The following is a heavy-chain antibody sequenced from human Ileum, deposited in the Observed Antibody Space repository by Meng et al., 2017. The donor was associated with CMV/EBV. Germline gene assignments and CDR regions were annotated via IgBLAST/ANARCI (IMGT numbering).Heavy chain of an antibody. V-gene: IGHV1-69*17. CDR2: IIPMFRIA. Sequence: GAFSNYAIHWVRQAPGQGLEWMGGIIPMFRIANYAQKFQGRVTVTADKSTSTAYMDLRSLRSDDTAVYYCATTPGGVAVAGDNWFDPWGQGTLVTVSS. J-gene: IGHJ5*02. CDR3: ATTPGGVAVAGDNWFDP. D-gene: IGHD6-19*01. CDR1: GAFSNYA.